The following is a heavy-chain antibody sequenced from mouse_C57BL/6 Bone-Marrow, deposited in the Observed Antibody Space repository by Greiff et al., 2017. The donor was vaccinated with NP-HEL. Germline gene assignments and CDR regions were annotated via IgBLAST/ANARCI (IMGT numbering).Heavy chain of an antibody. J-gene: IGHJ3*01. D-gene: IGHD3-2*02. CDR2: ISDGGSYT. Sequence: EVQRVESGGGLVKPGGSLKLSCAASGFTFSSYAMSWVRQTPEKRLEWVATISDGGSYTYYPDNVKGRFTISRDNAKNNLYLQMSHLKSEDTAMYYCARDELRPFAYWGQGTLVTVSA. CDR3: ARDELRPFAY. V-gene: IGHV5-4*01. CDR1: GFTFSSYA.